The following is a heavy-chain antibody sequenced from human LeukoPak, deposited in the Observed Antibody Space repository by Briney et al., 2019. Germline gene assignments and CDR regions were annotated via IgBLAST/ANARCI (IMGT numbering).Heavy chain of an antibody. CDR1: GYTFTSYY. Sequence: ASVKVSCKASGYTFTSYYMHWVRQAPAQGLEWMGIINPSGGSTSYAQKFQGRVTMTRDMSTSTVYMELSSLRSEDTAVYYCARAPYYYGSVKAVLPYYYMDVWGKGTTVTVSS. D-gene: IGHD3-10*01. CDR3: ARAPYYYGSVKAVLPYYYMDV. CDR2: INPSGGST. J-gene: IGHJ6*03. V-gene: IGHV1-46*01.